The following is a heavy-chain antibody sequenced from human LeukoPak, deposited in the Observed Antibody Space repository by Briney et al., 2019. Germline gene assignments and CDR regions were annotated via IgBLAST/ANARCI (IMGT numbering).Heavy chain of an antibody. CDR2: IRSKANSYAT. V-gene: IGHV3-73*01. J-gene: IGHJ6*03. CDR1: GFTFSSYG. D-gene: IGHD3-16*01. Sequence: GGSLRLSCAASGFTFSSYGMHWVRQASGKGLEWVGRIRSKANSYATAYAASVKGRFTISRDDSKNTAYLQMNSLKTEDTAVYYCTRHLVNYYYYYMDVWGKGTTVTVSS. CDR3: TRHLVNYYYYYMDV.